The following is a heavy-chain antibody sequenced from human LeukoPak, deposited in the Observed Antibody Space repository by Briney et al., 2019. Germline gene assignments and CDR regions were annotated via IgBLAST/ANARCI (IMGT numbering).Heavy chain of an antibody. Sequence: GGSLRLSCAASGFTFSSYWMSWVGQARGKGREWVGNIKQDGSEKYCVDSVKGGVTISRDNAKNSMYLQMNSLRAEDTAVYYCASDYSNYNYYYYYMDVWGKGTTVTVSS. J-gene: IGHJ6*03. CDR3: ASDYSNYNYYYYYMDV. CDR1: GFTFSSYW. CDR2: IKQDGSEK. D-gene: IGHD4-11*01. V-gene: IGHV3-7*01.